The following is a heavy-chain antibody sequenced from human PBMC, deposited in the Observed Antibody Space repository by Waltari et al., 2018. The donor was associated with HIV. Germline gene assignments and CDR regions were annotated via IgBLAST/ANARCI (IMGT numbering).Heavy chain of an antibody. Sequence: QVQLVQSGAEVKKPGASVKVSCKASGYTFTSYGISWVRQAPGHGLEWMGWIRAYNGNTNYGQKLQGRVTRTTDTATGTAYMELRSLRSDDTAVYYCARRTSNWNAGWFDPWGQGTLVTVSS. CDR2: IRAYNGNT. CDR1: GYTFTSYG. D-gene: IGHD1-1*01. V-gene: IGHV1-18*01. CDR3: ARRTSNWNAGWFDP. J-gene: IGHJ5*02.